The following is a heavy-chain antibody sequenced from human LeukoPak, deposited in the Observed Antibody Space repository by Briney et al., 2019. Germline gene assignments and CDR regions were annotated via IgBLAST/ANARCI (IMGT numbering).Heavy chain of an antibody. V-gene: IGHV3-20*04. Sequence: PGGSLRLSCAASGFTFDDYGMSWVRHAPGKGLEWVSGINWNGGSTGYADSVKGRFTISRDNPKNTLYLQMNSLRAEDTAVYYCAREGYTWLLADDAFDIWGQGTMVTVSS. CDR3: AREGYTWLLADDAFDI. D-gene: IGHD3-22*01. J-gene: IGHJ3*02. CDR1: GFTFDDYG. CDR2: INWNGGST.